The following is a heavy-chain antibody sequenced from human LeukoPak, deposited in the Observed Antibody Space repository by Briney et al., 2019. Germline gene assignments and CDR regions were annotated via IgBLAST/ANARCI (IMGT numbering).Heavy chain of an antibody. J-gene: IGHJ4*02. Sequence: GGSLRLSCAASGFTFCSYAMSWVRQAPGKGLEWVSGIFASGGSAHYADSVKGRFTISRDNSKNTVYLQMDSLRVEDTAIYYCAKTTTGYSSGRYPAWPIDYWGQGTLVTVS. CDR2: IFASGGSA. CDR1: GFTFCSYA. CDR3: AKTTTGYSSGRYPAWPIDY. D-gene: IGHD2-15*01. V-gene: IGHV3-23*01.